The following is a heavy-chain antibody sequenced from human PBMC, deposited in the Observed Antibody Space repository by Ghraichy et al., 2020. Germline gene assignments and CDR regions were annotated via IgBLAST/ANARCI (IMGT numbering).Heavy chain of an antibody. CDR1: GGTFSSYA. D-gene: IGHD3-22*01. Sequence: SVKVSCKASGGTFSSYAISWVRQAPGQVLEWMGGIIPIFGTANYAQKFQGRVTITADESTSTAYMELSSLRSEDTAVYYCASGVDSSGYYPLWGQGTLVTVSS. V-gene: IGHV1-69*13. CDR3: ASGVDSSGYYPL. J-gene: IGHJ4*02. CDR2: IIPIFGTA.